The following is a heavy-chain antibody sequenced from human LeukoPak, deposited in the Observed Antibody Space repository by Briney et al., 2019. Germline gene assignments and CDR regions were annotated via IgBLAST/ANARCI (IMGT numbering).Heavy chain of an antibody. V-gene: IGHV3-7*01. CDR2: IKQDGTEK. Sequence: PGGSLRLSCAASGFTFYKFWMSWVRQAPGKGLEWVANIKQDGTEKYYVDSMKGRFTISRDNGKNSLYLQIDSLRAEDTAVYYCARQELTFDYWGQGTQVTVSS. CDR3: ARQELTFDY. D-gene: IGHD1-1*01. J-gene: IGHJ4*02. CDR1: GFTFYKFW.